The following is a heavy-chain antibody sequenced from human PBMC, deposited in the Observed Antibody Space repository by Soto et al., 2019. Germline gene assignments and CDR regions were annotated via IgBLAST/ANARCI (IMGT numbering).Heavy chain of an antibody. CDR3: ARAPYYDFWSGSPNWFDP. V-gene: IGHV1-69*01. CDR2: IIPIFGTA. Sequence: QVQLVQSGAEVKKPGSSVKVSCKASGGTFSSYAISWVRQAPGQGLEWMGGIIPIFGTANYAQKLQGRVTITADESTSTAYMELSSLRSEDTAVYYCARAPYYDFWSGSPNWFDPWGQGTLVTVSS. CDR1: GGTFSSYA. D-gene: IGHD3-3*01. J-gene: IGHJ5*02.